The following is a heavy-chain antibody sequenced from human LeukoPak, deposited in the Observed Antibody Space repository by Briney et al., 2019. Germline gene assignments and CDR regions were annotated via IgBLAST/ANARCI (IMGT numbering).Heavy chain of an antibody. Sequence: ETLSLTCIVSGGSISSYYWSWIRQPPGKGLEWIGYISDSGNTKYNPSLKSRVTMSVDTSKNKFSLKLYSMTAADTAVYYCARGDPGDCWGQGTLVTVFS. J-gene: IGHJ4*02. D-gene: IGHD2-21*02. V-gene: IGHV4-59*01. CDR3: ARGDPGDC. CDR1: GGSISSYY. CDR2: ISDSGNT.